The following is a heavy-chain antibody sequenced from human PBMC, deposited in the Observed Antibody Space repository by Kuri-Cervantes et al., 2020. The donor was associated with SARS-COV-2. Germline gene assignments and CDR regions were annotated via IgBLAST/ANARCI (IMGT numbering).Heavy chain of an antibody. CDR3: ARPLNYDFWSGPSPFDY. CDR1: GDSISSTRYY. CDR2: IYYSGST. D-gene: IGHD3-3*01. Sequence: GSLRLSCTVSGDSISSTRYYWGWIRQPPGKGLEWIGNIYYSGSTYYHPSLKNRVTISVDTSKNQFSLKLSSVTAADTAVYYCARPLNYDFWSGPSPFDYWGQGTLVTVSS. J-gene: IGHJ4*02. V-gene: IGHV4-39*01.